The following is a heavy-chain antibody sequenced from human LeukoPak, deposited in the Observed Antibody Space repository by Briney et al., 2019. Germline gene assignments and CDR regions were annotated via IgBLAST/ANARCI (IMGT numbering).Heavy chain of an antibody. CDR3: ARDRY. CDR1: GFTFSSYS. V-gene: IGHV3-53*01. Sequence: GGSLRLSCAASGFTFSSYSMRWVRQAPGKGLEWVSVIYSGGSTYYADSVKGRFTISRDNSKNTLYLQMNSLRAEDTAVYYCARDRYWGQGTLVTVSS. CDR2: IYSGGST. J-gene: IGHJ4*02.